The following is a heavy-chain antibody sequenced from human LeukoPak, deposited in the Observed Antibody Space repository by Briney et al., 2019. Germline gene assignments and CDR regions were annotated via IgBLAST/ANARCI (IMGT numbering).Heavy chain of an antibody. J-gene: IGHJ3*02. CDR2: INHSGST. Sequence: SETLSLTCAVYGGSFSGYYWSWIRQPPGKGLEWIGEINHSGSTNYNPSLKSRVTISVDTSKNQFSLKLSSVTAADTAVYYCARRVFRRGYYGSGSYYSHDAFDIWGQGTMVTVSS. V-gene: IGHV4-34*01. D-gene: IGHD3-10*01. CDR3: ARRVFRRGYYGSGSYYSHDAFDI. CDR1: GGSFSGYY.